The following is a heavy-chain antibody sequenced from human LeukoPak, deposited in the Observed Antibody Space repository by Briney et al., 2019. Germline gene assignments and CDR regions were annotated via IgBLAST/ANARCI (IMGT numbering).Heavy chain of an antibody. Sequence: GGSLRLSCAASGFAFRSYAMSWVRQAPGKGLEWVSSIISSGDVTYYADSLKGRFTISRDNSKNMVYLQMDSLGAEDSAVYYCAKNAGYSYGLYYFDYWGQGTLVTVSS. V-gene: IGHV3-23*01. D-gene: IGHD5-18*01. CDR3: AKNAGYSYGLYYFDY. J-gene: IGHJ4*02. CDR1: GFAFRSYA. CDR2: IISSGDVT.